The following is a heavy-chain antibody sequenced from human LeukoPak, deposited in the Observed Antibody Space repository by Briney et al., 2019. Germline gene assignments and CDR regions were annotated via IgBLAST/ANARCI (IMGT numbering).Heavy chain of an antibody. CDR2: ISTGGTT. Sequence: PSETLSLTCAVSGGSISSYYWSWIRQPAGKGLEWIGRISTGGTTNYSPSLTSRITMSVDTSKNQFSLNLTSVTAADTAVYYCARELSPSRPHDYWGQGTLVTVSS. CDR1: GGSISSYY. J-gene: IGHJ4*02. D-gene: IGHD2-2*01. CDR3: ARELSPSRPHDY. V-gene: IGHV4-4*07.